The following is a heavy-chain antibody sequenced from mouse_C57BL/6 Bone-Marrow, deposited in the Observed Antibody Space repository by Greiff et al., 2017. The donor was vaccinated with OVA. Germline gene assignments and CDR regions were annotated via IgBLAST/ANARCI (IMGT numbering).Heavy chain of an antibody. CDR2: INPYNGGT. CDR3: ARGRTTVNAY. J-gene: IGHJ3*01. CDR1: GYTFTDYY. V-gene: IGHV1-19*01. D-gene: IGHD1-1*01. Sequence: EVQLQESGPVLVKPGASVKMSCKASGYTFTDYYMNWVKQSHGKSLEWIGVINPYNGGTSYNQKFKGKATLTVDKSSSTAYMELNSLTSEDSAVYYCARGRTTVNAYWGQGTLVTVSA.